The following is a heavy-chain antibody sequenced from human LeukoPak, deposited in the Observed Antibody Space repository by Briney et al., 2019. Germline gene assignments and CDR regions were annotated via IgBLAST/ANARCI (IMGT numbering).Heavy chain of an antibody. Sequence: PSETLSLTCTVSGYSISSGYYWTWLRQPPGKGLEWIGEINHSGSTNYNPSLKSRVTISVDTSKNQFSLKLSSVTAADTAVYYCARRDRGRRFDYWGQGTLVTVSS. CDR3: ARRDRGRRFDY. J-gene: IGHJ4*02. V-gene: IGHV4-38-2*02. D-gene: IGHD3-10*01. CDR2: INHSGST. CDR1: GYSISSGYY.